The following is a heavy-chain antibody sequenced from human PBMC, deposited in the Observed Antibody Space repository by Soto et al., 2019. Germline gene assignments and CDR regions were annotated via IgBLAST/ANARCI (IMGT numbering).Heavy chain of an antibody. CDR3: ATARGGGGY. Sequence: EVQLVESGGGLIQPGGSLRLSCAVSGFTVSNNYMSWVRQAPGKGLEGVSVIYSGGYTAYGDSVKGRFTISRDNSKNTLYLQKKSLRAADPGVFFWATARGGGGYWGQGTLVTVSS. D-gene: IGHD3-10*01. CDR1: GFTVSNNY. V-gene: IGHV3-53*01. J-gene: IGHJ4*02. CDR2: IYSGGYT.